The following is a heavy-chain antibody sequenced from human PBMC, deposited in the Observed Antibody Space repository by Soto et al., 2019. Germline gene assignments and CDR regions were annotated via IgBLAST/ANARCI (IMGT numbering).Heavy chain of an antibody. CDR2: LTGSSGVT. CDR1: GFTFSNFA. D-gene: IGHD3-9*01. Sequence: PGGSLRLSCVVSGFTFSNFAMSWVRQAPGKGLEWVSTLTGSSGVTYYADSVKGRFAISRDNSRNTLSLQMNSLTAEGTAVYYCAKGGATYGLLTHDYWGQGTRVTVSS. V-gene: IGHV3-23*01. CDR3: AKGGATYGLLTHDY. J-gene: IGHJ4*02.